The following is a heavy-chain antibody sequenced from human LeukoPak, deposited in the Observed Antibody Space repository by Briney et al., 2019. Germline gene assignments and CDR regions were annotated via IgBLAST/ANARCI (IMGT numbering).Heavy chain of an antibody. Sequence: GGSLRLSCAASGVIFSTYSMNWVRQAPGKGLEWVSYISTSSSTIYYADSVKGRFTISRDDAKNSLYLQMNSLRAEDTAVYYCARDPPSGGFDSWGQGTLVTVSS. CDR1: GVIFSTYS. CDR3: ARDPPSGGFDS. J-gene: IGHJ4*02. D-gene: IGHD3-16*01. V-gene: IGHV3-48*01. CDR2: ISTSSSTI.